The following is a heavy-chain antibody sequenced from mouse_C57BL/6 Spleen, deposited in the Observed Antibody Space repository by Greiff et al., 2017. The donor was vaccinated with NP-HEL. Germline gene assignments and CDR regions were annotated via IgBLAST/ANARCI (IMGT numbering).Heavy chain of an antibody. D-gene: IGHD1-1*01. CDR3: AREARGLTTPLDY. CDR2: ISDGGSYT. V-gene: IGHV5-4*01. Sequence: EVKLMESGGGLVKPGGSLKLSCAASGFTFSSYAMSWVRQTPEKRLEWVATISDGGSYTYYPDNVKGRFTISRDNAKNNLYLQMSHLKSEDTAMYYCAREARGLTTPLDYWGQGTTLTVSS. J-gene: IGHJ2*01. CDR1: GFTFSSYA.